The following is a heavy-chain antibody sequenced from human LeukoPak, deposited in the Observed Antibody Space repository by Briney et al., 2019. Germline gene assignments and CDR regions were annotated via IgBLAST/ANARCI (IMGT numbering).Heavy chain of an antibody. CDR2: INPNSGGT. J-gene: IGHJ4*02. CDR3: AREPEYCTNGVCYVEGNFDY. CDR1: GYTFTGYY. D-gene: IGHD2-8*01. V-gene: IGHV1-2*06. Sequence: ASVKVSCKASGYTFTGYYIHWVRQAPGQGLEWMGRINPNSGGTNYAQKLQGRVTMTTDTSTSTAYMELRSLRSDDTAVYYCAREPEYCTNGVCYVEGNFDYWGQGTLVTVSS.